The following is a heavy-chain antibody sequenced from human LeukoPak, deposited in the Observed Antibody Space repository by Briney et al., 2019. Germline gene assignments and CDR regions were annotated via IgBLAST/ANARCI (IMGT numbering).Heavy chain of an antibody. Sequence: GGSLRLSCAASGFTFSSYFMSWVRQAPGKGLEWVANIKQNGGEKYYVEAVKGRFTISRANAKSALYLQMKRLRAEDPAVYYCARDTPEMATNRLGWFDPWAQGLLVIVSS. V-gene: IGHV3-7*01. CDR3: ARDTPEMATNRLGWFDP. CDR1: GFTFSSYF. CDR2: IKQNGGEK. J-gene: IGHJ5*02. D-gene: IGHD5-24*01.